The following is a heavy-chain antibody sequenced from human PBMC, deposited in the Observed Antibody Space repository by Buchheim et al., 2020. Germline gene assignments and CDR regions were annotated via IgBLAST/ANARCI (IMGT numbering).Heavy chain of an antibody. V-gene: IGHV4-34*01. CDR2: INHSGST. CDR3: ARGGVYCSSTSCYNWFDP. J-gene: IGHJ5*02. Sequence: QVQLQQWGAGLLKPSETLSLTCAVYGGSFSGYYWSWIRQPPGKGLEWIGEINHSGSTNYNPSLKSRVTISVDTSKNQFSLKLSSVTAADTAVYYCARGGVYCSSTSCYNWFDPWGQGTL. CDR1: GGSFSGYY. D-gene: IGHD2-2*01.